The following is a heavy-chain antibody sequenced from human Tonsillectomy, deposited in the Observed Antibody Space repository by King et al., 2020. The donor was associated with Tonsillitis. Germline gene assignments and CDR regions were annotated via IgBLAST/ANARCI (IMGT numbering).Heavy chain of an antibody. Sequence: EGQLVQSGGGLVKPGGSLRLSCAASVFTFINYNMNWVRQAPGKGLEWVSSITSSISYIFYAASVKGRVTISRDNAKKSLYLQMNSLRAEDTAVYYCARGFQWIDYWGQGTLVTVSA. CDR1: VFTFINYN. D-gene: IGHD6-19*01. V-gene: IGHV3-21*01. CDR3: ARGFQWIDY. CDR2: ITSSISYI. J-gene: IGHJ4*02.